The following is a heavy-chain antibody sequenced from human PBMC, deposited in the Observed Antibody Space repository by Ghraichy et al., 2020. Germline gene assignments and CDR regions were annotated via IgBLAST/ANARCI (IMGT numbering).Heavy chain of an antibody. J-gene: IGHJ6*02. V-gene: IGHV3-21*01. D-gene: IGHD2-2*01. CDR1: GFTFGNYN. CDR2: ISGSGSFI. CDR3: ARVQDIVVIPTVHGMDV. Sequence: GGSLRLSCAASGFTFGNYNMDWVRQSPGKGLEWVSSISGSGSFIYYADSVKGRFTISRANARSSLYLQMNSLRAGDTAVYYCARVQDIVVIPTVHGMDVWGQGTTVTVSS.